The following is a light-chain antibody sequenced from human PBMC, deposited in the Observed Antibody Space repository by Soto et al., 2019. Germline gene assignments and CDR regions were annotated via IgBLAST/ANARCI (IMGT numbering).Light chain of an antibody. CDR1: QSVSSSY. CDR3: QQYNDWPLT. J-gene: IGKJ1*01. CDR2: GAS. V-gene: IGKV3-15*01. Sequence: EIVLTQSPGTLSVSPGDRATLSCRASQSVSSSYLAWYQHKPGQAHRFLIYGASTRATGIPARFSGTGSGTEFTLTISSLQSEDFALYYCQQYNDWPLTVGKGNKVDIK.